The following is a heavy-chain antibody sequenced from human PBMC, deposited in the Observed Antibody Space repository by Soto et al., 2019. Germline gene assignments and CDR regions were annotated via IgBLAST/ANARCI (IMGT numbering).Heavy chain of an antibody. V-gene: IGHV4-4*02. CDR3: ARDPQIFGVVPSVADS. D-gene: IGHD3-3*01. Sequence: QVQLQESGPGLVNPSGTLSLTCAVSGGSISSSHWWSWVRQPPGKGLEWIGEIYHSGITNYNPSPKSRVTISVDKSKNQFSLKLTSVTAADTAVYYCARDPQIFGVVPSVADSWGQGTLVTVSS. CDR1: GGSISSSHW. J-gene: IGHJ4*02. CDR2: IYHSGIT.